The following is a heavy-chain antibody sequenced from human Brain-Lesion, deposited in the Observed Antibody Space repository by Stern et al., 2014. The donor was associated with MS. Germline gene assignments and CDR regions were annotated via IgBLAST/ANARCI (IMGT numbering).Heavy chain of an antibody. CDR1: GCSISSSTYY. CDR2: IYYSGFT. Sequence: QVQLVQSGPGLVKPSETLSLTCTVSGCSISSSTYYWAWIRQPPGKGLEWIGNIYYSGFTYYNPSLKSRVPISVDMSKNQFSLKLSSVTAADTAIYYCARHDSVPRPSQLYSARDRGPGYFDYWGQGTLVTVSS. V-gene: IGHV4-39*01. J-gene: IGHJ4*02. D-gene: IGHD1-26*01. CDR3: ARHDSVPRPSQLYSARDRGPGYFDY.